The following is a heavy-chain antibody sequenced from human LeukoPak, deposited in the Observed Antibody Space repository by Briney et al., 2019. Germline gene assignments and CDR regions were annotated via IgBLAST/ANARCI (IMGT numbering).Heavy chain of an antibody. J-gene: IGHJ4*02. CDR1: GGSISSGDYY. Sequence: SQTLSLTCTVSGGSISSGDYYWSWIRQPAGKGLEWIARIYSSGSTNYNPSLKSRVSISIDTSKNHFSLKLDSVTAADTAVYYCARTYYYDHSGYSYFPYFDFWGQGALVTVSA. CDR2: IYSSGST. D-gene: IGHD3-22*01. CDR3: ARTYYYDHSGYSYFPYFDF. V-gene: IGHV4-61*02.